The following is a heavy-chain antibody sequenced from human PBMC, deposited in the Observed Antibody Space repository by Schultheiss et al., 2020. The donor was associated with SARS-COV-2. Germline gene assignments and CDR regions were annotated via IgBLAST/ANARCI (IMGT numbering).Heavy chain of an antibody. Sequence: GGSLRLSCAASGFTFSSYWMHWVRQAPGKGLVWVSRINSDGSASSYADSVQGRFTVSRDNAGNTLYLQMNNLRVEDTAIYYCARARAEQHLPFSWGPIPHPTTWFDPWGQGTLVTVSS. D-gene: IGHD6-13*01. V-gene: IGHV3-74*01. CDR2: INSDGSAS. CDR1: GFTFSSYW. J-gene: IGHJ5*02. CDR3: ARARAEQHLPFSWGPIPHPTTWFDP.